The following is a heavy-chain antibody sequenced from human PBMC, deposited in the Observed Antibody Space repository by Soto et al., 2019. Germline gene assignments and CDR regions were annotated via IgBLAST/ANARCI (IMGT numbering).Heavy chain of an antibody. CDR1: GGTFSSYA. Sequence: ASVKVSCKASGGTFSSYAISWVRQAPGQGLEWMGGIIPIFGTANYAQKFQGRVTITADESTSTAYMELSSLRSEDTAVYYCARDGGYSYPWFDPWGQGTLVTFSS. D-gene: IGHD5-18*01. V-gene: IGHV1-69*13. CDR2: IIPIFGTA. J-gene: IGHJ5*02. CDR3: ARDGGYSYPWFDP.